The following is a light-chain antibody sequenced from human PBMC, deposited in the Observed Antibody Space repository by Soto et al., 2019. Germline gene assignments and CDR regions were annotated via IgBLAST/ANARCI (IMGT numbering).Light chain of an antibody. CDR3: ASWDDRLGAVI. Sequence: QAVVTQPPSASGTPGQRVTISCSGRTSNIGSNYAYWYQQLPGAAPKLLMHSNNLRPSGVPERISGSKFGTAASLAISGLRSEDEAVYYCASWDDRLGAVIFGGGTKLTVL. J-gene: IGLJ2*01. CDR1: TSNIGSNY. V-gene: IGLV1-47*02. CDR2: SNN.